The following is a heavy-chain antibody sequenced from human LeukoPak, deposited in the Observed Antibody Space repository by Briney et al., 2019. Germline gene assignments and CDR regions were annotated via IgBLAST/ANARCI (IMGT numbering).Heavy chain of an antibody. CDR3: ARDNEGDYGDYYAFDI. J-gene: IGHJ3*02. CDR2: IIPIFGTA. CDR1: GGTFSSYA. V-gene: IGHV1-69*05. Sequence: SVKVSCKASGGTFSSYAISWVRQAPGQGLEWMGGIIPIFGTANYAQKFQGRVTITTDESTSTAYMELSSLRSEDTAVYYCARDNEGDYGDYYAFDIWGQGTMVTVSS. D-gene: IGHD4-17*01.